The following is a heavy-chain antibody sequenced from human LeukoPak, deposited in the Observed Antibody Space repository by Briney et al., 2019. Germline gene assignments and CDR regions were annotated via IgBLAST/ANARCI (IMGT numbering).Heavy chain of an antibody. Sequence: GGSLRLSCVVSGFTFSDCYMSWIRQAPGKGLEWISYISTSGSTIYYADSVKGRFTISRDDANNSLYLEMKSLRAEDTAVYYCARDNIRYFDWLPPHMDVWGKGTTVTVSS. V-gene: IGHV3-11*04. D-gene: IGHD3-9*01. CDR1: GFTFSDCY. J-gene: IGHJ6*03. CDR2: ISTSGSTI. CDR3: ARDNIRYFDWLPPHMDV.